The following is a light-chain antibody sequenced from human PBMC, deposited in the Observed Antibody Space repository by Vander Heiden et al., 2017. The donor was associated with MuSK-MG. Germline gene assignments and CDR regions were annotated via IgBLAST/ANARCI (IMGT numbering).Light chain of an antibody. Sequence: DIQMTQSPSTLSASVGDRVTITCRASQGLSSDLAWYQRKPGKAPKLLTYEPFSLESGVPSRFSGSGSGIEFTLTIRSLQPVASATYCCQQDNSNPLTFGGGTKVEIK. CDR1: QGLSSD. CDR3: QQDNSNPLT. J-gene: IGKJ4*01. V-gene: IGKV1-5*01. CDR2: EPF.